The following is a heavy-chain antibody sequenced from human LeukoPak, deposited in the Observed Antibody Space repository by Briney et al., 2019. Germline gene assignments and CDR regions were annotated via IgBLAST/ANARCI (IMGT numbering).Heavy chain of an antibody. Sequence: PGESLKITCKGSGYSFTSYWISWVRQMPGKGLEWMGRIDPSDSYTNYSPSFQGHVTISADKSISTAYLQWSSLKASDTAMYYCASQLLWFGESTSGYYYGMDVWGKGTTVTVSS. J-gene: IGHJ6*04. CDR1: GYSFTSYW. CDR2: IDPSDSYT. V-gene: IGHV5-10-1*01. CDR3: ASQLLWFGESTSGYYYGMDV. D-gene: IGHD3-10*01.